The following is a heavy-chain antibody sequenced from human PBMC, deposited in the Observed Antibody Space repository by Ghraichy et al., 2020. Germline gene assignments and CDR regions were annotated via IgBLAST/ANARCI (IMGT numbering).Heavy chain of an antibody. CDR1: GGSISSSSYY. Sequence: SETLSLTCTVSGGSISSSSYYWGWIRQPPGKGLEWIGSIYYSGSTYYNPSLKSRVTISVDTSKNQFSLKLSSVTAAATAVYYCASDPLCYNLNDDWFDPWGQGNLVIGFS. J-gene: IGHJ5*02. V-gene: IGHV4-39*07. CDR3: ASDPLCYNLNDDWFDP. D-gene: IGHD1-20*01. CDR2: IYYSGST.